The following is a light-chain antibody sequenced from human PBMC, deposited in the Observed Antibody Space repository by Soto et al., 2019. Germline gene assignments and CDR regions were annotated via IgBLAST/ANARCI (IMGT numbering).Light chain of an antibody. CDR3: NSYTSSSTYV. CDR2: DVS. Sequence: QSALTQPASVSGSPTQSIAISCPGTSSDVGGYDHVSWYQQHPGKAPKLMIYDVSTRPSGVSDRFSGSKSGNTASLTISGLQAEDEADYYCNSYTSSSTYVFGTGTKLTVL. CDR1: SSDVGGYDH. J-gene: IGLJ1*01. V-gene: IGLV2-14*03.